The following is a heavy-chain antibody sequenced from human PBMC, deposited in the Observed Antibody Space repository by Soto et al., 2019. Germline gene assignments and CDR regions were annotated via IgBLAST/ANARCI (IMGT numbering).Heavy chain of an antibody. V-gene: IGHV3-21*01. CDR1: GFSFITFT. D-gene: IGHD6-19*01. Sequence: EEQLVESGGGLVKPGGSLRLSCAASGFSFITFTMSWVRQAPGKGLEWVSSISSSSSYIYYADSVKGRFTISRDNAKNSLYLQMNSLRAEDTAVYYCAREQWLQKGDETYSDHWGQGTLVTVSS. CDR3: AREQWLQKGDETYSDH. J-gene: IGHJ4*02. CDR2: ISSSSSYI.